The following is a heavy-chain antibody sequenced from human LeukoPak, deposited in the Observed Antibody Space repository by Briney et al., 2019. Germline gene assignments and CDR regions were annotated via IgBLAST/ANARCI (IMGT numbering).Heavy chain of an antibody. D-gene: IGHD5-18*01. Sequence: GGSLRLSCAASGFMFSSNWMSWVRLAPGKGLEWVSAISGSGGSTYYADSVKGRFTISRDNSKNTLYLQMNSLRAEDTAVYYCAIQLCPLRHYFDYWGQGTLVTVSS. CDR2: ISGSGGST. CDR3: AIQLCPLRHYFDY. V-gene: IGHV3-23*01. CDR1: GFMFSSNW. J-gene: IGHJ4*02.